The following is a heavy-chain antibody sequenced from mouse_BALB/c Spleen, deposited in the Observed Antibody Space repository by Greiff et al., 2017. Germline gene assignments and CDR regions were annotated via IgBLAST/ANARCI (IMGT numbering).Heavy chain of an antibody. Sequence: VQLKQSGTVLARPGASVKMSCKASGYSFTSYWMHWVKQRPGQGLEWIGAIYPGNSDTSYNQKFKGKAKLTAVTSASTAYMELSSLTNEDSAVYYCTRSTMITGWFAYWGQGTLVTVSA. CDR1: GYSFTSYW. V-gene: IGHV1-5*01. J-gene: IGHJ3*01. D-gene: IGHD2-4*01. CDR2: IYPGNSDT. CDR3: TRSTMITGWFAY.